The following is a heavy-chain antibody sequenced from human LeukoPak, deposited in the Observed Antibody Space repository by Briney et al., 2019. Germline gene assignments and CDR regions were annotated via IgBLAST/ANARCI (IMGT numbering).Heavy chain of an antibody. Sequence: PSETLSLTCTVSGGSISSGGYYWSWIRQHPGKGLEWIGYIYYSGSTYYNPSLKSRVTISVDTSKNQFSLKLSSVTAADTAVYYCARSPPVAAAGTKNAWFDPWGQGNLVHVSS. CDR1: GGSISSGGYY. CDR3: ARSPPVAAAGTKNAWFDP. D-gene: IGHD6-13*01. J-gene: IGHJ5*02. CDR2: IYYSGST. V-gene: IGHV4-31*03.